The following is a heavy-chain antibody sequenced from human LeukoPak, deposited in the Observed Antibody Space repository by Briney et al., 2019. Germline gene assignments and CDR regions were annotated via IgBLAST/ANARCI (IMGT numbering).Heavy chain of an antibody. J-gene: IGHJ4*02. V-gene: IGHV4-34*01. CDR3: ARRYYYNLGSFPFDF. Sequence: PSETLSLTCAVSGGPFSGYFWSWIRQSSGKGLEWIGEIHNSGTTNYNPSLNSRVTISEDASKNQFYLNLSSVTAADTAVYYCARRYYYNLGSFPFDFWGQGTLVTVSS. CDR1: GGPFSGYF. CDR2: IHNSGTT. D-gene: IGHD3-10*01.